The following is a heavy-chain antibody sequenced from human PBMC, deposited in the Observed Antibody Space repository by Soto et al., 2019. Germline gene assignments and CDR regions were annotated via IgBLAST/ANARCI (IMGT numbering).Heavy chain of an antibody. V-gene: IGHV3-23*01. CDR3: AKGSRSGSPDY. CDR2: ISGSGGST. D-gene: IGHD3-10*01. CDR1: GCTFSRYA. J-gene: IGHJ4*02. Sequence: GGSLILSCAASGCTFSRYAMSWVRQAPGKGLEWVSAISGSGGSTYYADSVKGRFTISRDNSKNTLYLQMNSLRAEDTAVYYCAKGSRSGSPDYWGQGTLVTVSS.